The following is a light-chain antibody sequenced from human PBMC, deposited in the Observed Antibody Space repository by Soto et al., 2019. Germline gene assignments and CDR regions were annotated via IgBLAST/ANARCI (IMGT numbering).Light chain of an antibody. J-gene: IGKJ1*01. CDR2: GAS. CDR1: QSVTST. CDR3: QQYNNWPWT. Sequence: EIVMTQSPATLSVSPGERATLSCRASQSVTSTLAWYQQKPGQAPRLLIYGASTRATGIPARFSGSGSGTEFTLTISSLQSEHFAVYYCQQYNNWPWTFGQGTKVEIK. V-gene: IGKV3-15*01.